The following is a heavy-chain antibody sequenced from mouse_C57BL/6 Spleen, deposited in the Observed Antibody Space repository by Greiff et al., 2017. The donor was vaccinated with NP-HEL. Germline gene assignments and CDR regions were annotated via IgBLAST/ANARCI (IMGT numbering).Heavy chain of an antibody. J-gene: IGHJ2*01. CDR3: ARSGDGYYR. V-gene: IGHV1-50*01. CDR1: GYTFTSYW. D-gene: IGHD2-3*01. CDR2: IDPSDSYT. Sequence: QVQLQQSGAELVKPGASVKLSCKASGYTFTSYWMQWVKQRPGQGLEWIGEIDPSDSYTNYNQKFKGKATLTVDTSSSTAYMQLSSLTSEDSAVYYCARSGDGYYRWGQGTTLTVSS.